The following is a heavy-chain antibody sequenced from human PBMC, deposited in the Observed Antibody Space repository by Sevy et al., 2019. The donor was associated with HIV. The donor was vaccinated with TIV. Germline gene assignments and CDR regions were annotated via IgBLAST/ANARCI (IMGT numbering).Heavy chain of an antibody. Sequence: SETLSLTCTVSGGSISNYRWSWIRQPAGKGLEWIGRTYTSGSPNYNPPLKSRVAMSVDTSKNQFSLKLSSVTAADTAVYYCARGGVSTTTPFDYWGQGTLVTVSS. CDR3: ARGGVSTTTPFDY. V-gene: IGHV4-4*07. CDR2: TYTSGSP. J-gene: IGHJ4*02. D-gene: IGHD3-16*02. CDR1: GGSISNYR.